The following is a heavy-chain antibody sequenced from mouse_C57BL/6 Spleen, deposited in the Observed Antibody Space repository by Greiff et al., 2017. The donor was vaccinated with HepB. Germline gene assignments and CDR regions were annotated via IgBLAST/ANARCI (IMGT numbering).Heavy chain of an antibody. CDR1: GYTFTSYT. D-gene: IGHD1-1*01. CDR2: INPSSGYT. J-gene: IGHJ4*01. CDR3: ARPSITTVVAPYAMDY. V-gene: IGHV1-4*01. Sequence: VQRVESGAELARPGASVKMSCKASGYTFTSYTMHWVKQRPGQGLEWIGYINPSSGYTKYNQKFKDKATLTADKSSSTAYMQLSSLTSEDSAVYYCARPSITTVVAPYAMDYWGQGTSVTVSS.